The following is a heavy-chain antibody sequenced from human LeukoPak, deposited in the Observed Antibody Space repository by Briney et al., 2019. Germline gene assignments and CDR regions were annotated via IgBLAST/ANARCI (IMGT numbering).Heavy chain of an antibody. CDR3: AREYSASEH. CDR2: IDPYTGNT. D-gene: IGHD5-12*01. J-gene: IGHJ1*01. V-gene: IGHV1-2*02. Sequence: ASVTVSCTASGYSFFSYYLHWVRQAHGQGLEWMSWIDPYTGNTHYAQKFQGRLTVTRDTSISTTYMELSWLTSDDTAMYYCAREYSASEHWGQGALVTVSS. CDR1: GYSFFSYY.